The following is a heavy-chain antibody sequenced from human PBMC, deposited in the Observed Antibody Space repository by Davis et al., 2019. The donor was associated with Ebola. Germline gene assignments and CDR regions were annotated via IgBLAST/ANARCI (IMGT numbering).Heavy chain of an antibody. J-gene: IGHJ6*02. CDR1: GFTFSSYG. CDR2: IWYDGSNK. Sequence: GGSLRLSCAASGFTFSSYGMHWVRQAPGKGLEWVAVIWYDGSNKYYADSVKGRFTISRDNSKNTLYLQMNSLRAEDTAVYYCAGSRYSIAAAGTKGYYYYYGMDVWGQGTTVTVSS. CDR3: AGSRYSIAAAGTKGYYYYYGMDV. D-gene: IGHD6-13*01. V-gene: IGHV3-33*08.